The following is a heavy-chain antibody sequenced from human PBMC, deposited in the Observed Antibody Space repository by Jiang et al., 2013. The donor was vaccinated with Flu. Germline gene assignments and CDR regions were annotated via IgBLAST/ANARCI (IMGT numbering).Heavy chain of an antibody. CDR1: GGPINNNGHYY. V-gene: IGHV4-30-4*01. CDR3: AGVRFGGVVMIEY. CDR2: IYYTGTT. Sequence: GPGLVKPSQTLSLTCTVSGGPINNNGHYYWSWIRQPPGKGLEWIGYIYYTGTTYYNPSLKSRVTMSVDTSQNQFSLKLNSVTAADTAVYYCAGVRFGGVVMIEYWGQGTLVTVSS. D-gene: IGHD3-16*01. J-gene: IGHJ4*02.